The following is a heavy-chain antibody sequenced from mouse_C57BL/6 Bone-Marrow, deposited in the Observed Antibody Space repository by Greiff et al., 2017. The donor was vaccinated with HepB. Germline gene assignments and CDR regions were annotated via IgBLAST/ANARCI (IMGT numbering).Heavy chain of an antibody. CDR3: ARGEIVPFAY. D-gene: IGHD2-5*01. V-gene: IGHV3-1*01. CDR2: ISYSGST. CDR1: GYSFTSGYD. J-gene: IGHJ3*01. Sequence: EVKLMESGPGMVKPSQSLSLTCTVTGYSFTSGYDWRWIRHFPGNILEWMGYISYSGSTNYNQPFKSRNSITHDKSTNHSFLKLNSVTTEDTATYYCARGEIVPFAYWGQGTLVTVSA.